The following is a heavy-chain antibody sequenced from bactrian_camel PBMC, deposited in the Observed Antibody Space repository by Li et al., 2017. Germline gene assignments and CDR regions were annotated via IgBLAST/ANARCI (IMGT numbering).Heavy chain of an antibody. V-gene: IGHV3-2*01. Sequence: HVQLVESGGALVQPGGSLRLSCAASGLTFSSYYMTWVRQIPGKGLEWVSSISKDGSNIHYADSVKGRFTISRENAKNTVYLQMNSLQSEDTALYYCLNFVGYWGQGTQVTVS. CDR3: LNFVGY. CDR2: ISKDGSNI. J-gene: IGHJ4*01. CDR1: GLTFSSYY.